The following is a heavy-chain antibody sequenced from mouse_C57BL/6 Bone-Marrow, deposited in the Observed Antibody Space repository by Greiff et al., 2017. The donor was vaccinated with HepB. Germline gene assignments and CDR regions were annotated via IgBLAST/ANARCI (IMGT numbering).Heavy chain of an antibody. CDR3: TTDYGSSYGNYAMDY. Sequence: EVQVVESGAELVRPGASVKLSCTASGFNIKDDYMHWVKQRPEQGLEWIGWIDPENGDTEYASKFQGKATITADTSSNTAYLQLSSLTSEDTAVYYCTTDYGSSYGNYAMDYWGQGTSVTVSS. CDR2: IDPENGDT. CDR1: GFNIKDDY. J-gene: IGHJ4*01. D-gene: IGHD1-1*01. V-gene: IGHV14-4*01.